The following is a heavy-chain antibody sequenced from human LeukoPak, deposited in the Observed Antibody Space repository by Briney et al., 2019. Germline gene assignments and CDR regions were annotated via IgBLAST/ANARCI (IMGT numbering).Heavy chain of an antibody. D-gene: IGHD6-19*01. V-gene: IGHV4-30-2*01. CDR3: ARGVAGTRYWDY. CDR2: IYHSGST. J-gene: IGHJ4*02. CDR1: GGSISSGGYY. Sequence: QSSETLSLTCTVSGGSISSGGYYWSWIRQPPGKGLEWIGYIYHSGSTYYNPSLKSRVTISVDRSKNQFSLKLSSVTAADTAVYYCARGVAGTRYWDYWGQGTLVTVSS.